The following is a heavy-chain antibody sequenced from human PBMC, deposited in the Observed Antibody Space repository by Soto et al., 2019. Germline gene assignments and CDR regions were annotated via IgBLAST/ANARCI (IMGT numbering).Heavy chain of an antibody. Sequence: GASVKVSCKASGYTFNKYPMHWVRQAPGQGLEWMGWINAANGDTGYSQKFQGRVTLIRDTSASTAYMELNSLRSEDTAVYYCARKDYYDSGIYYFDYWGQGTLVTVSS. J-gene: IGHJ4*02. CDR1: GYTFNKYP. CDR3: ARKDYYDSGIYYFDY. V-gene: IGHV1-3*01. D-gene: IGHD3-10*01. CDR2: INAANGDT.